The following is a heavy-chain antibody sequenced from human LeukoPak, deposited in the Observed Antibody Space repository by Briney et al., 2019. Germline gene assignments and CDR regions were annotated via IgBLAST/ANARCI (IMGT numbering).Heavy chain of an antibody. V-gene: IGHV3-74*01. Sequence: GGSLRLSCAASEFTFGRYWMHWVRQAPGKGLVWASRINEDGSVINYADSVKGRFTISRDNAKNTLYLQMSSLTAEDTATYYCTRDLSGADDYWGQGTLVTVSS. CDR2: INEDGSVI. D-gene: IGHD7-27*01. J-gene: IGHJ4*02. CDR1: EFTFGRYW. CDR3: TRDLSGADDY.